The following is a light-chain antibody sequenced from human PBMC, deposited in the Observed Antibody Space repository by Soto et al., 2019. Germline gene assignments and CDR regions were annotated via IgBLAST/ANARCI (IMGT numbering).Light chain of an antibody. CDR2: DAS. Sequence: EIVLTQSPGTLSLSPGERATLSCRASQSVSSSQLGWYQQKPGQAPRLVIYDASTRATGIPDRFSGSGSGTDFTLTISRLEPEDFPVYHCQLYGSSPPWTFGQGTKVEIK. CDR1: QSVSSSQ. CDR3: QLYGSSPPWT. V-gene: IGKV3-20*01. J-gene: IGKJ1*01.